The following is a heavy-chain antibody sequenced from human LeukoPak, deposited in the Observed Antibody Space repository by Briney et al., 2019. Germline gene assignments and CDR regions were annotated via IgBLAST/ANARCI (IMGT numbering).Heavy chain of an antibody. Sequence: SETLSLTCTVSGGSISSGSYYWSWIRQPAGKGLEWIGRIYTSGSTNYNPSLKSRVTISVDTSKNQFSLKLSSVTAADTAVYYCARVGPSYYYYYMDVWGKGTTVTISS. CDR3: ARVGPSYYYYYMDV. CDR1: GGSISSGSYY. J-gene: IGHJ6*03. V-gene: IGHV4-61*02. CDR2: IYTSGST.